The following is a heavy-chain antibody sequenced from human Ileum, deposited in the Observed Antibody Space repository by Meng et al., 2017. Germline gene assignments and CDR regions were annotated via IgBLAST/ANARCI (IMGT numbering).Heavy chain of an antibody. D-gene: IGHD1-26*01. CDR3: ARGYSGSYRIDY. CDR1: GFTFSSYW. V-gene: IGHV3-74*02. CDR2: INSDETST. Sequence: HLVASGGGGVQPGRSLRLSCAASGFTFSSYWMHWVRQTPGKGLVWVSRINSDETSTSYADSVKGRFTISRDNAKNTLYLQMNSLRVEDTAVYYCARGYSGSYRIDYWGQGNLVTVSS. J-gene: IGHJ4*02.